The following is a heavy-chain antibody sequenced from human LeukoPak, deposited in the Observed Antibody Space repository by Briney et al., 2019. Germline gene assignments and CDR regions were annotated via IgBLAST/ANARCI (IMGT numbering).Heavy chain of an antibody. CDR1: GFTFSSYS. CDR3: ARAPGIAAAGEDY. Sequence: GGSLRLSCAASGFTFSSYSMNWVRQAPGKGLEWVSSISSSSSYIYYADSVKGRFTISRVNAKNSLYLQMNSLRAEDTAVYYCARAPGIAAAGEDYWGQGTLVTVSS. V-gene: IGHV3-21*01. J-gene: IGHJ4*02. D-gene: IGHD6-13*01. CDR2: ISSSSSYI.